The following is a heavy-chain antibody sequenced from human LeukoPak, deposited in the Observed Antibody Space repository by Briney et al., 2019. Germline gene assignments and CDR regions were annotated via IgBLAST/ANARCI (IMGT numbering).Heavy chain of an antibody. CDR3: ARAYSSGPSFDY. Sequence: SQTLSLACTVSGGSLSSGDYWSWIRQPPGKGLEWIGYIYYSGTTYYDLSLKSRLTISVDTSNNQFSLRLSSVTAADTAVYFCARAYSSGPSFDYWGQGTLVTVSS. V-gene: IGHV4-30-4*01. CDR2: IYYSGTT. D-gene: IGHD6-19*01. J-gene: IGHJ4*02. CDR1: GGSLSSGDY.